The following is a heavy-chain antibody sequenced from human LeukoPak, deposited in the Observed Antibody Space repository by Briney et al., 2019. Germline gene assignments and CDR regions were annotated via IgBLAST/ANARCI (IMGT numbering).Heavy chain of an antibody. CDR3: ASVVVRGVIIPADY. D-gene: IGHD3-10*01. J-gene: IGHJ4*02. V-gene: IGHV3-30*04. CDR1: GFTFSSYA. CDR2: ISYDGSNK. Sequence: PGRSLRLSCAASGFTFSSYAMHWVRQAPGKGLEWVAVISYDGSNKYYADSVKGRFTISRDNSKNTLYLQMNSLRDEDTAVYYCASVVVRGVIIPADYWGQGTLVTVSS.